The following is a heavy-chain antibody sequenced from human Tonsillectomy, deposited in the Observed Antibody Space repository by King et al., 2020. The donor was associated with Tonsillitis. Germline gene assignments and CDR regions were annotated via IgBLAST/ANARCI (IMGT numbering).Heavy chain of an antibody. CDR2: IYSGGST. Sequence: VQLVESGGGLIQPGGSLRLSCAASGFTVSSNYMSCVRQAPGKGLEWVSVIYSGGSTYYADSVKGRFTISRDNSQNTLYLQMNSLRAEDTAVYYCARDRGLSLYYYYGMDVWGQGTTVTVSS. CDR1: GFTVSSNY. D-gene: IGHD3-10*01. V-gene: IGHV3-53*01. CDR3: ARDRGLSLYYYYGMDV. J-gene: IGHJ6*02.